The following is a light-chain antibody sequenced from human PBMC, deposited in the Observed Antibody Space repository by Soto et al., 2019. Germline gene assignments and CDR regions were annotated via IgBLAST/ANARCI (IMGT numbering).Light chain of an antibody. J-gene: IGLJ1*01. CDR3: QVWDSSHYV. V-gene: IGLV3-1*01. Sequence: SYELTQPPSVSVSPGQTASITCSGAKLGDKYACWYQQKPGQSPVLVIYQDTKRPSGIPERFSGSNSGNTATLTISGTQAMDEADYYCQVWDSSHYVFGTGTKLPVL. CDR1: KLGDKY. CDR2: QDT.